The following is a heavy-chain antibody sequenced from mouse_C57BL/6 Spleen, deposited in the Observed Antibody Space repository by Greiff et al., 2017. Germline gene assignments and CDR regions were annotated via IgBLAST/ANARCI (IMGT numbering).Heavy chain of an antibody. D-gene: IGHD4-1*01. CDR2: INPNNGGT. CDR3: ARSGTDAWFAY. J-gene: IGHJ3*01. V-gene: IGHV1-18*01. CDR1: GYTFTDYN. Sequence: EVQRVESGPELVKPGASVKIPCKASGYTFTDYNMDWVKQSHGKSLEWIGDINPNNGGTIYNQKFKGKATLTVDKSSSTAYMELRSLTSEDTAVYYCARSGTDAWFAYWGQGTLVTVSA.